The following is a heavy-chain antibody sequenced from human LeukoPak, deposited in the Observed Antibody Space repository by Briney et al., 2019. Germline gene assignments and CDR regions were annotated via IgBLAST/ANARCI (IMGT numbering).Heavy chain of an antibody. Sequence: SVKVSCKASGGTFSSYAISWVRQAPGQGLEWMGGIIPIFGTANYAQKFQGRVTITADESTSTAYMELSSLRSEDTAVYYCARTYYYDSSGHSPTDYWGQGTLVTVSS. D-gene: IGHD3-22*01. CDR1: GGTFSSYA. V-gene: IGHV1-69*01. CDR2: IIPIFGTA. J-gene: IGHJ4*02. CDR3: ARTYYYDSSGHSPTDY.